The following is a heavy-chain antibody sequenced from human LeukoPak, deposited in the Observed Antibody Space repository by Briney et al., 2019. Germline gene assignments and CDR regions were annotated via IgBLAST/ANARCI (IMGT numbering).Heavy chain of an antibody. CDR3: ARALYCSSTSCYGGNWFDP. D-gene: IGHD2-2*01. CDR1: GGSFSGYY. V-gene: IGHV4-34*01. J-gene: IGHJ5*02. Sequence: PSETLSLTCAVYGGSFSGYYWSWIRQPPGKGLEWIGEINHSGSTNYNPSLKSRVTISVDTSKNQFSLKRSSVTAADTAVYYCARALYCSSTSCYGGNWFDPWGQGTLVTVSS. CDR2: INHSGST.